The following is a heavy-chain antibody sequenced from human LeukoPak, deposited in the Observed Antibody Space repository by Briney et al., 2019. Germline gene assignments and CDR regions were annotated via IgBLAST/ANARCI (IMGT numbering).Heavy chain of an antibody. CDR2: IIPIFGTA. J-gene: IGHJ4*02. CDR3: ARVSAAGTRNFDY. CDR1: GGTFSSYA. V-gene: IGHV1-69*01. D-gene: IGHD6-13*01. Sequence: SVKVSCKASGGTFSSYAISWVRQAPGQGLEWMGGIIPIFGTANYAQKFQGRVTITADESTSTAYMELSSLRSEDTAVYYCARVSAAGTRNFDYWGQGTLVTVSS.